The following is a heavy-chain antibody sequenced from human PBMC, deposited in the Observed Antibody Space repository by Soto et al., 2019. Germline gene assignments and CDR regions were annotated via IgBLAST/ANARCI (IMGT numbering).Heavy chain of an antibody. Sequence: ESLKMSCQGSGYSVTSYWIGWVRERPGKGLEWMGRINPSDSYTTYSPSFQGHVTISTDKSFSTAYLQWSGLKASDTAMYYCARLGYCTGTSCYTFDSWGPGTLVTVSS. CDR1: GYSVTSYW. CDR3: ARLGYCTGTSCYTFDS. CDR2: INPSDSYT. D-gene: IGHD2-2*02. V-gene: IGHV5-10-1*01. J-gene: IGHJ4*02.